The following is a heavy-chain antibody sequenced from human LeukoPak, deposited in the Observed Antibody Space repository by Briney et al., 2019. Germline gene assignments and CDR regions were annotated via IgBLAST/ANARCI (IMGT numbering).Heavy chain of an antibody. Sequence: GGSLRLSCTASGFTFGDYAMSWFRQAPGKGLEWVGFIRSKAYGGTTEYAASVKGRFTISSDDSKSIAYLQMNSLKTEDTAVYYCTRDRGSSWYGYYGMDVWGQGTTVTVSS. CDR1: GFTFGDYA. CDR2: IRSKAYGGTT. D-gene: IGHD6-13*01. J-gene: IGHJ6*02. V-gene: IGHV3-49*03. CDR3: TRDRGSSWYGYYGMDV.